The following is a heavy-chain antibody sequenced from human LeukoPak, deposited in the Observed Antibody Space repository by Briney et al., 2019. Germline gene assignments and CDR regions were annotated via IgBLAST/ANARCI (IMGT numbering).Heavy chain of an antibody. CDR2: INPSGGST. CDR1: GYTFTSYY. D-gene: IGHD3-22*01. V-gene: IGHV1-46*01. J-gene: IGHJ4*02. Sequence: ASVKVSCKASGYTFTSYYMHWVRQAPGQGLEWMGIINPSGGSTNYAQKFQGRVTMTRDMSTSTVYMELSSLRSEDTAVYYRARDSRYYYDSSALVGTFDYWGQGTLVTVSS. CDR3: ARDSRYYYDSSALVGTFDY.